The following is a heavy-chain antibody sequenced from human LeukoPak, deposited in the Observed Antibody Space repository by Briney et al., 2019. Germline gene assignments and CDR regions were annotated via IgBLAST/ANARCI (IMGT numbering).Heavy chain of an antibody. V-gene: IGHV3-23*01. CDR3: AKAKGSGSYYWLFDN. D-gene: IGHD3-10*01. J-gene: IGHJ4*02. Sequence: GGSLRLSCAASGFTFSNYAMNWVRQAPGKGLEWVSAISGSGGSTYYADSVKGRFTISRDNSKNTLYLQMNSLRAEDTALYYCAKAKGSGSYYWLFDNWGQGTLVTVSS. CDR2: ISGSGGST. CDR1: GFTFSNYA.